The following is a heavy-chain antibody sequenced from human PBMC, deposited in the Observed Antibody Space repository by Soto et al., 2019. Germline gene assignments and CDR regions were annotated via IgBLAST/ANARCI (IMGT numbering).Heavy chain of an antibody. J-gene: IGHJ4*02. CDR2: IIPIFGTA. Sequence: QVQLVQSGAEVKKPGSSVKVSCKASGGTFSSYAISWVRQAPGQGLEWMGGIIPIFGTANYAQKFQGRVTITADESTSTADMELSSLRSEDTAVDYCARGEVGLGVTAKLDYWGQGTLVTVSS. V-gene: IGHV1-69*12. CDR3: ARGEVGLGVTAKLDY. D-gene: IGHD2-21*02. CDR1: GGTFSSYA.